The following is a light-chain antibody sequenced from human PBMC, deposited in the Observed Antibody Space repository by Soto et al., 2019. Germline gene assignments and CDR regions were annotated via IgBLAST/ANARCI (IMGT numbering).Light chain of an antibody. Sequence: ENVLTQSPGTLSLSPGERVTLSCSASQTGASRFLAWYQQKPGQAPRLLIYGASSRATGIPDRFSGSGSGTEFTLTLGRLETEDFAVYYCQQYGSSPSFGGGTKVEIK. CDR1: QTGASRF. J-gene: IGKJ4*01. CDR3: QQYGSSPS. CDR2: GAS. V-gene: IGKV3-20*01.